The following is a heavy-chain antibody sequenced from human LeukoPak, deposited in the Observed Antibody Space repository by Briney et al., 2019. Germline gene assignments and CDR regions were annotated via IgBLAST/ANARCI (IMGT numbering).Heavy chain of an antibody. Sequence: GGSLRLSCAASGFTFSSYWMHWVRQAPGKGLVWVTRINSDGSSTSYADSVKGRFTISRDNAKNTLYLQMNSLRAEDTAVYYCARSSGYFPTELDYWGQGTLVTVSS. CDR2: INSDGSST. D-gene: IGHD3-22*01. V-gene: IGHV3-74*01. J-gene: IGHJ4*02. CDR3: ARSSGYFPTELDY. CDR1: GFTFSSYW.